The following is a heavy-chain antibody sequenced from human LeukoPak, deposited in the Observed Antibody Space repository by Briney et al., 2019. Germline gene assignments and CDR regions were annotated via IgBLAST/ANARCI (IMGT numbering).Heavy chain of an antibody. D-gene: IGHD3-3*01. CDR3: AKSSGRTAKPHVWSGLRFLEWLSSYYFDY. CDR2: IIPIFGTA. CDR1: GGTFSSYA. Sequence: GASVKVSCKASGGTFSSYAISWVRQAPGQGLEWMGGIIPIFGTANYAQKFQGRVTITADESTSTAYMELSSLRSEDTAVYYCAKSSGRTAKPHVWSGLRFLEWLSSYYFDYWGQGTLVTVSS. J-gene: IGHJ4*02. V-gene: IGHV1-69*13.